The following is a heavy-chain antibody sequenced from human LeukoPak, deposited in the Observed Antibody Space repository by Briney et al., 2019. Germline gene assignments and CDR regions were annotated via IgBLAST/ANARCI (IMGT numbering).Heavy chain of an antibody. CDR2: ITATSLHI. Sequence: PGGSLRLSCAASGVTFSGYSMNWVRQAPGKGLEWVSAITATSLHIYYADSVKGRFTISRDNAKNSLYLQMNSLRAEDTAVYYCARDNPGALGFDPWGQGTLVTVSS. V-gene: IGHV3-21*01. CDR1: GVTFSGYS. J-gene: IGHJ5*02. D-gene: IGHD3-10*01. CDR3: ARDNPGALGFDP.